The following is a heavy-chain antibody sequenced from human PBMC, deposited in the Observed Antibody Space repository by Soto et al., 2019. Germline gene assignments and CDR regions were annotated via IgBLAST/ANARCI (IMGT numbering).Heavy chain of an antibody. D-gene: IGHD3-10*01. Sequence: GGSLRLSCAASGFTFSSYWMHWVRQAPGKGLVWVSRINSDGSSTSYADSVKGRFTISRDNAKNTLYLQMNSLRAEDTALYYCASMVRGVIITTYGMDVWGQGTTVTVSS. CDR1: GFTFSSYW. V-gene: IGHV3-74*01. CDR3: ASMVRGVIITTYGMDV. J-gene: IGHJ6*02. CDR2: INSDGSST.